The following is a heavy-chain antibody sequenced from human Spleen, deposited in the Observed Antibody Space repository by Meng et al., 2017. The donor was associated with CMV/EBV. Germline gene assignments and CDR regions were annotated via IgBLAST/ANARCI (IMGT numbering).Heavy chain of an antibody. Sequence: GESLKISCAASGFTFSSYWMSWVRQAPGKGLEWVANIKQDGSEKYYVDSVKGRFTISRDNAKNSLYLQMNSLRAEDTAVYYCAGFGVAITNGMDVWGQGTTVTVSS. CDR1: GFTFSSYW. CDR2: IKQDGSEK. V-gene: IGHV3-7*01. CDR3: AGFGVAITNGMDV. J-gene: IGHJ6*02. D-gene: IGHD3-3*01.